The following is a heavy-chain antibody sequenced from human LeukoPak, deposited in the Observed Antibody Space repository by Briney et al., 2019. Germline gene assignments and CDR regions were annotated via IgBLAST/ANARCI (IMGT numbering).Heavy chain of an antibody. CDR2: IYYSGST. CDR1: GGSISSSSYY. CDR3: AGTYTGYSSSWYRPLDY. J-gene: IGHJ4*02. Sequence: SETLSLTCTVSGGSISSSSYYWGWIRQPPGKGLEWIGYIYYSGSTNYNPSLKSRVTISVDTSKNQFSLKLSSVTAADTAVYYCAGTYTGYSSSWYRPLDYWGQGTLVTVSS. D-gene: IGHD6-13*01. V-gene: IGHV4-61*05.